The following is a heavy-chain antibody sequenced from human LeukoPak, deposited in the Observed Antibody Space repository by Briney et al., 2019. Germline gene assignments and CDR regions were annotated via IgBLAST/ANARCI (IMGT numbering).Heavy chain of an antibody. CDR1: GGTFSSYA. CDR2: IIPIFGTA. V-gene: IGHV1-69*06. Sequence: SVKVSCKASGGTFSSYAISWVRQAPGQGLEWMGGIIPIFGTANYAQKFQGRVTITADKSTSTAYMELSSLRSEDTAVCYCARDPRYSGSYPIRGTFDIWGQGTMVTVSS. J-gene: IGHJ3*02. D-gene: IGHD1-26*01. CDR3: ARDPRYSGSYPIRGTFDI.